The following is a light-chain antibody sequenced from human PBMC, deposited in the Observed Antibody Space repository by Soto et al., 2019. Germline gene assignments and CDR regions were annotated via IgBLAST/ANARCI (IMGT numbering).Light chain of an antibody. J-gene: IGKJ4*01. V-gene: IGKV3-11*01. CDR1: QSVRSC. CDR2: EAS. CDR3: QQWGTWPYVT. Sequence: EIVLTQSPATLSLSPGERATLSCRASQSVRSCLAWYQQIPGQPPRRLISEASTRATGIPARFSGSGSGTDFTLTISRLEPEDSAGYYCQQWGTWPYVTFGGGTKVEIK.